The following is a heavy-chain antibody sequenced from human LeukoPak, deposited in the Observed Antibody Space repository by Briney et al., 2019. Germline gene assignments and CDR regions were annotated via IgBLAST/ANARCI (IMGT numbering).Heavy chain of an antibody. J-gene: IGHJ4*02. D-gene: IGHD3-22*01. V-gene: IGHV3-30-3*01. CDR1: GFTFSSYA. CDR2: ISYDGSNK. CDR3: ARGPNPGAEYDSGGYYSEYFDY. Sequence: GGSLRLSCAASGFTFSSYAMHWVRQVPGKGLEWGAVISYDGSNKYYADSVKGRFTISRDNSKNTLYLQMNSLRAEDTAVYYCARGPNPGAEYDSGGYYSEYFDYWGQGTLVTVSS.